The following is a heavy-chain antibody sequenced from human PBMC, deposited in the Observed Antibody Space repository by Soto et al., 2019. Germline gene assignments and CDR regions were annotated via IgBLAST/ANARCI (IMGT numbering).Heavy chain of an antibody. CDR1: GGSISSGAYY. Sequence: QMQLQESGPGLVTPSQTLSLTCTVSGGSISSGAYYLSWIRPPPGKGLEWIGYIYYRGSTYYNPSLKSRVTISVDTSKNQFSLKLSSVTAADTAVYDCARGLTGLGCAFDIGGQGTMVTFSS. CDR3: ARGLTGLGCAFDI. CDR2: IYYRGST. J-gene: IGHJ3*02. D-gene: IGHD2-15*01. V-gene: IGHV4-30-4*01.